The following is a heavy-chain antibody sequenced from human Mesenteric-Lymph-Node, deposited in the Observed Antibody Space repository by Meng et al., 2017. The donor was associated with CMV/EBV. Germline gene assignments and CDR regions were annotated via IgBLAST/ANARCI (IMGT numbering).Heavy chain of an antibody. CDR2: INPHSGGT. CDR1: GYTFTGYY. D-gene: IGHD3-9*01. CDR3: AREAILTGYPPLGMDV. Sequence: ASVKVSCKASGYTFTGYYMHWVRQAPGQGLEWMGWINPHSGGTNFAQKFQGRVTMTRDTSVSTAYMELSRLRSDDTAVYYCAREAILTGYPPLGMDVWGQGTTVTVSS. V-gene: IGHV1-2*02. J-gene: IGHJ6*02.